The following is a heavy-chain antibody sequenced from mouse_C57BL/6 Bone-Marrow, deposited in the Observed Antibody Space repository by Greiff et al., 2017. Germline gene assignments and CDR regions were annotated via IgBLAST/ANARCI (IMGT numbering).Heavy chain of an antibody. D-gene: IGHD1-1*01. V-gene: IGHV1-69*01. Sequence: QVQLKQPGAELVMPGASVKLSCKASGYTFTSYWMHWVKQRPGQGLEWIGEIDPSDSYTNYNQKFKGKSTLTVDKSSSTAYMQLSSLTSEDSAVYYCARRYYGSSYESDYFDYWGQGTTLTVSS. CDR2: IDPSDSYT. CDR3: ARRYYGSSYESDYFDY. CDR1: GYTFTSYW. J-gene: IGHJ2*01.